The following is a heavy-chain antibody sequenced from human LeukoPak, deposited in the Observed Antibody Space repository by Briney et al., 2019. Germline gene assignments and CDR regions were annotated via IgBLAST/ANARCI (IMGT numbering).Heavy chain of an antibody. CDR1: GYTFTGYY. J-gene: IGHJ3*02. CDR2: INPNSGGT. Sequence: ASVKVSCKASGYTFTGYYMHWERQAPGQGLEWMGWINPNSGGTNYAQKFQGRVTMTRDTSVSTAYMELSRLRSDDTAVYYCARDDYYYDSSGYYYPGAFDIWGQGTMVTVSS. D-gene: IGHD3-22*01. V-gene: IGHV1-2*02. CDR3: ARDDYYYDSSGYYYPGAFDI.